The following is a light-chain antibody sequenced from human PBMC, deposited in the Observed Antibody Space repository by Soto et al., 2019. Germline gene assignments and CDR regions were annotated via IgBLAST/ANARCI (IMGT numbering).Light chain of an antibody. CDR1: SSDVGDYNY. J-gene: IGLJ1*01. CDR2: EVS. CDR3: SSYTSSSTYV. V-gene: IGLV2-14*01. Sequence: QSALTQPASVSGSPGQSITISCTGTSSDVGDYNYVSWYQHYPDEAPKLVIYEVSNRPSGVSNRFSGSKSGNTASLTISGLQAEDEATYYCSSYTSSSTYVFGAGTKVTVL.